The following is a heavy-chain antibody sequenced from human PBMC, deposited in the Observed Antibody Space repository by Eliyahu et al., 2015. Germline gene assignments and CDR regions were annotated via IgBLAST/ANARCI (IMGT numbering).Heavy chain of an antibody. CDR1: GASXXSSSXS. V-gene: IGHV4-39*01. D-gene: IGHD2-21*02. Sequence: QVLLQESGPGLVKPSETLSLTCTVSGASXXSSSXSWGXXRQPPGKGLEWIGNFYFTGNIGNTYYNPSLKSRVTISADTSKNQFSLRLTSVTAADTAVYYCARPYCGGDCYSLGWGQGTLVTVSS. J-gene: IGHJ4*02. CDR3: ARPYCGGDCYSLG. CDR2: FYFTGNIGNT.